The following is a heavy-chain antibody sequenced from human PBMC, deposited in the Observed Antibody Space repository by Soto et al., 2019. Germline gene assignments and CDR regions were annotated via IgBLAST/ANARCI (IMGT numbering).Heavy chain of an antibody. CDR2: ISGSGGST. CDR3: AKNYYGSGSYYNWRAYYFDY. D-gene: IGHD3-10*01. J-gene: IGHJ4*02. Sequence: SLRLSCAASGFTFSSYAMSWVRQAPGKGLEWVSAISGSGGSTYYADSVKGRFTISRDNSKNTLYLQMNSLRAEDTAVYYCAKNYYGSGSYYNWRAYYFDYWGQGTLVTVSS. V-gene: IGHV3-23*01. CDR1: GFTFSSYA.